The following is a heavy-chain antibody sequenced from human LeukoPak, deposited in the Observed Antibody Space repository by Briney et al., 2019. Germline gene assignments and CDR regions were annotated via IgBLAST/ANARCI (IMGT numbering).Heavy chain of an antibody. CDR3: AKTRNYWYFDY. CDR1: GFTFSIHA. Sequence: GGSLRLSCAAPGFTFSIHAMTWVRQAPGKGLEWVSAITDDGGGTTYADSVKGRFTISRDNSENTLYLQMNSLSAEDTAVYYCAKTRNYWYFDYWGQGTLVTVSS. J-gene: IGHJ4*02. D-gene: IGHD5-24*01. CDR2: ITDDGGGT. V-gene: IGHV3-23*01.